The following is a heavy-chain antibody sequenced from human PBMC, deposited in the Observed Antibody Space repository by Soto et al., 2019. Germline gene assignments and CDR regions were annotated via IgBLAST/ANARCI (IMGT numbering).Heavy chain of an antibody. V-gene: IGHV1-69*01. CDR2: IIPIFGTA. CDR1: GGTFSRHA. CDR3: ARGWGYDSNDYYYAY. J-gene: IGHJ4*02. Sequence: QVQLVQSGAEVRKPGSSVKVSCKASGGTFSRHAISWVRQAPGQGLEWMGVIIPIFGTANHAQKFQGRVTIIADESTSTVYMELSSLRSEDTAMYYCARGWGYDSNDYYYAYWGQGTLVIFSS. D-gene: IGHD3-22*01.